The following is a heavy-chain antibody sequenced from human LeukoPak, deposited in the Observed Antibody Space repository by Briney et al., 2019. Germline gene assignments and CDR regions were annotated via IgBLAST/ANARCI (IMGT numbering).Heavy chain of an antibody. CDR3: ARDPVTRGDAFTI. CDR1: GFTFSSYS. Sequence: GGSLRLSCAASGFTFSSYSMNWVRQAPGKGLEWVSSISSSSSYIYYADSVKGRFTISRDNAKNSLYLQMNSLRAEDTAVYYCARDPVTRGDAFTIWGQGTMVTVSS. J-gene: IGHJ3*02. CDR2: ISSSSSYI. V-gene: IGHV3-21*01. D-gene: IGHD5-18*01.